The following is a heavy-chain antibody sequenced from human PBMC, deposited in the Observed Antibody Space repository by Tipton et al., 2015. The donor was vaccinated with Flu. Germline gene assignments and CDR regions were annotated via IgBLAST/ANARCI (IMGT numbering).Heavy chain of an antibody. CDR1: GYSITSAYY. CDR2: IYHSGTT. D-gene: IGHD3-10*02. Sequence: GLVKPSETLSLSCDVSGYSITSAYYWGWVRRPPGKGLEWIGTIYHSGTTYYNPSLKSRLTISVDTSKNQFSLRLSSVTAADTAVYYCARHTGDSVRGVIDYWGQGTLVTVSS. J-gene: IGHJ4*02. CDR3: ARHTGDSVRGVIDY. V-gene: IGHV4-38-2*01.